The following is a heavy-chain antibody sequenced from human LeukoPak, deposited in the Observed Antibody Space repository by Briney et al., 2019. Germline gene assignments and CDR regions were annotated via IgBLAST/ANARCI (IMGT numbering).Heavy chain of an antibody. D-gene: IGHD5-18*01. CDR1: GFTFSSYA. J-gene: IGHJ4*02. CDR2: ISYDGSNK. CDR3: ARENGYRYDY. V-gene: IGHV3-30*04. Sequence: GGSLRLSCAASGFTFSSYAMHWVRQAPGKGLEWVAVISYDGSNKYYADSVKGRFTISRDNSKNTLYLQMNSLRAEDTAVYYCARENGYRYDYWGQGTLVTVSS.